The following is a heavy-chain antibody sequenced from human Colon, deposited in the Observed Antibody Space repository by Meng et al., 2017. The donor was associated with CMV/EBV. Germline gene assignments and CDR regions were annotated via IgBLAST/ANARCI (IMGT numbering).Heavy chain of an antibody. Sequence: GESLKISCAVSGFSFSSYAMTWVRQAPGKGLEWVSTISGRGESTYYADSVKGRFTISRDSSKKTLYLQMDSLRAEDTAVYYCAKDLRIGPGDWFDPWGQGTLVTVSS. CDR3: AKDLRIGPGDWFDP. CDR2: ISGRGEST. V-gene: IGHV3-23*01. J-gene: IGHJ5*02. CDR1: GFSFSSYA. D-gene: IGHD2-15*01.